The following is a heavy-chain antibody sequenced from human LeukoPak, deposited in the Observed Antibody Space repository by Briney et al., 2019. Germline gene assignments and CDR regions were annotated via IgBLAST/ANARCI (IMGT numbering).Heavy chain of an antibody. D-gene: IGHD3-3*01. J-gene: IGHJ4*02. CDR3: AKDNYDFWSGYYRNPFDY. CDR1: GFTFSSYA. Sequence: PGGSLRLSCAASGFTFSSYAMSWVRQAPGKGLEWVSAISGSGGSTYYADSVKGRFTISRDNSKNTLYLQMNSLRAEDTAVYYCAKDNYDFWSGYYRNPFDYWGQGTLVTVSS. V-gene: IGHV3-23*01. CDR2: ISGSGGST.